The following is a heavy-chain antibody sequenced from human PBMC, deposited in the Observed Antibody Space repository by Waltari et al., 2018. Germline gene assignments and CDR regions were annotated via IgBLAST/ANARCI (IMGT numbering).Heavy chain of an antibody. Sequence: QVQLVESGGGVVQPGRSLRLSCAASGFTFSRYAMHWVRQAPGKVLEWVADRWSDNCNKHYVDSVKGRFIISRDNSENTLYLQMNSLRAEDTAVYYCAKDDSGSIDYWGQGTLVTVSS. J-gene: IGHJ4*02. CDR3: AKDDSGSIDY. V-gene: IGHV3-33*06. CDR2: RWSDNCNK. D-gene: IGHD1-26*01. CDR1: GFTFSRYA.